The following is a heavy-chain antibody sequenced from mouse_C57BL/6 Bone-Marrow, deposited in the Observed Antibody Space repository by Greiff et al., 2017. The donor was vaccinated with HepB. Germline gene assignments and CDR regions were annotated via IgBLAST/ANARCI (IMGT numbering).Heavy chain of an antibody. D-gene: IGHD2-4*01. CDR2: ISYSGST. CDR1: GYSITSDY. V-gene: IGHV3-8*01. J-gene: IGHJ2*01. CDR3: ARSIYYDYGGYFDY. Sequence: DVKLVESGPGLAKPSQTLSLTCSVTGYSITSDYWNWIRKFPGNKLEYMGYISYSGSTYNNPSLKSRSSITRDTSKNQYYLQLNSVTTEDTATYYCARSIYYDYGGYFDYWGQGTTLTVSS.